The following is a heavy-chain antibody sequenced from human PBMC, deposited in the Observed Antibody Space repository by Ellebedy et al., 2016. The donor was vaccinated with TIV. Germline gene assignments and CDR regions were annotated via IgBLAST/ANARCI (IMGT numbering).Heavy chain of an antibody. CDR3: ARVHCSITTCDYYMDV. D-gene: IGHD1-1*01. J-gene: IGHJ6*03. V-gene: IGHV4-4*07. CDR2: IFTSGSF. CDR1: GGSVSRYF. Sequence: SETLSLXXTVSGGSVSRYFWSWIRQPAGKGLEWIGRIFTSGSFNYNPSLMSRVTMSVVTSENQISLRLNSVTAADTAVYYCARVHCSITTCDYYMDVWGKGATVTVSS.